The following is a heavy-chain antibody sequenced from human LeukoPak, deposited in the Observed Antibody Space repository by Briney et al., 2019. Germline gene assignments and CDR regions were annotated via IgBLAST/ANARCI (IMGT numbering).Heavy chain of an antibody. D-gene: IGHD1-26*01. Sequence: PGGSLRLSCAASGFTFSSYAMSWVRQAPGKGLEWVSAISGSGGSTYYADSVKGRFTISRDNSKNTLYLQMNSLRAEDTAVYYCARDLGGSYYGTFDYWGQGTLVTVSS. CDR3: ARDLGGSYYGTFDY. CDR1: GFTFSSYA. CDR2: ISGSGGST. J-gene: IGHJ4*02. V-gene: IGHV3-23*01.